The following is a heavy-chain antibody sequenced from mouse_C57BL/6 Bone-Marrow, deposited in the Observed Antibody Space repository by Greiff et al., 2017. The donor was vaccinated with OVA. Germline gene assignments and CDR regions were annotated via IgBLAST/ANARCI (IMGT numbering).Heavy chain of an antibody. Sequence: VKLMESGPGLVAPSQSLSITCTVSGFSLTSYGVHWVRQPPGKGLEWLVVIWSDGSTTYNSALKSRLSISKDNSKSQVFLKMNSLQTDDTAMYYCARTYYDYDVGFAYWGQGTLVTVSA. V-gene: IGHV2-6*03. CDR2: IWSDGST. CDR3: ARTYYDYDVGFAY. CDR1: GFSLTSYG. J-gene: IGHJ3*01. D-gene: IGHD2-4*01.